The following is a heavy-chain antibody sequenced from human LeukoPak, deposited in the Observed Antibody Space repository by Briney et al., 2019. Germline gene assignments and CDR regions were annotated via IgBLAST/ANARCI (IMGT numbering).Heavy chain of an antibody. CDR2: ISSSGSTI. J-gene: IGHJ4*02. Sequence: KPGGSLRLSCAASGFTFSDYYMSWIRQAPGKGLEWVSYISSSGSTIYYADSVKGRFTISRDNAKNSLYLQMNSLRAEDTAVYYCARDERHVWGSYRSPSHADWGQGTLVTVSS. CDR3: ARDERHVWGSYRSPSHAD. CDR1: GFTFSDYY. V-gene: IGHV3-11*01. D-gene: IGHD3-16*02.